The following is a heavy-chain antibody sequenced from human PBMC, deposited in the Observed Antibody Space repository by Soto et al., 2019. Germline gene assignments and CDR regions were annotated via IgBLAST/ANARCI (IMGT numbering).Heavy chain of an antibody. J-gene: IGHJ5*02. CDR1: GFTFSSYA. CDR3: ARIYGSGENSIDP. V-gene: IGHV3-23*01. D-gene: IGHD3-10*01. CDR2: ISGSGGST. Sequence: PGGSLRLSCAASGFTFSSYAMSWVRQAPGKGLEWVSAISGSGGSTYYADSVKGRFTISRDNSKNTLYLQMNSLRAEDTAVYYFARIYGSGENSIDPWGQGTLVTVSS.